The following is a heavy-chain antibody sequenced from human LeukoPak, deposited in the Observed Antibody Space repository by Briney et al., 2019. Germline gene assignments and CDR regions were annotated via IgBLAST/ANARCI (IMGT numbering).Heavy chain of an antibody. Sequence: GGSLRLSCAASGLTFSSYSMNWVRQAPGKGLEWVSSISSSSSYIYYADSVKGRFTISRDNAKNSLYLQMNSLRAEDTAVYYCASNPKYYYDSSGYYRPGDYWGQGTLVTVSS. CDR2: ISSSSSYI. CDR3: ASNPKYYYDSSGYYRPGDY. J-gene: IGHJ4*02. V-gene: IGHV3-21*01. CDR1: GLTFSSYS. D-gene: IGHD3-22*01.